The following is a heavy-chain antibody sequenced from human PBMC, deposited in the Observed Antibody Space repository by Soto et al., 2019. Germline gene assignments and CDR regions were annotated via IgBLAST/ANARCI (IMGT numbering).Heavy chain of an antibody. CDR2: MNPNSGNT. CDR3: ARGLWSEISSGWYKVYYYYGMDV. D-gene: IGHD6-19*01. CDR1: GYTFTSYD. J-gene: IGHJ6*02. Sequence: QVQLVQSGAEVKKPGASVKVSCKASGYTFTSYDINWVRQATGQGLEWMGWMNPNSGNTGYAQKFQGRVTMTRNTSISTAYMELSSLRSEDTAVYYCARGLWSEISSGWYKVYYYYGMDVWGQGTTVTVSS. V-gene: IGHV1-8*01.